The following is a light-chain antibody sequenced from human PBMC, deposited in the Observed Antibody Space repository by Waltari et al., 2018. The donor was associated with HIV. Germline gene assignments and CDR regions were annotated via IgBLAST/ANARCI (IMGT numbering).Light chain of an antibody. J-gene: IGLJ2*01. V-gene: IGLV2-14*03. Sequence: QSAMTQPASVSGSPGHSITTLCTGTISDVGGTYFVSWYQHDPGKDPKVMIYDVSNRPSGVSTRFSGSKSGNTASLTISGLQGEYEAVYHCSSYSSTSGHVIFGGGTKLTVL. CDR1: ISDVGGTYF. CDR3: SSYSSTSGHVI. CDR2: DVS.